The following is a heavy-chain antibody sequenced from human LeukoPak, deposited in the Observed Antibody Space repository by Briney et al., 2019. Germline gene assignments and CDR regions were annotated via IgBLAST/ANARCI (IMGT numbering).Heavy chain of an antibody. CDR2: ISGSGGST. CDR1: GFTFSSYA. D-gene: IGHD3-3*01. Sequence: GGSLRLSCAVSGFTFSSYAMSWVRQAPGKGLEWVSAISGSGGSTYYADSVKGRFTISRDNAKNSLYLQMNSLRAEDTAVYYCARDSGYDFWSGYYTGYYYMDVWGKGTTVTVSS. J-gene: IGHJ6*03. V-gene: IGHV3-23*01. CDR3: ARDSGYDFWSGYYTGYYYMDV.